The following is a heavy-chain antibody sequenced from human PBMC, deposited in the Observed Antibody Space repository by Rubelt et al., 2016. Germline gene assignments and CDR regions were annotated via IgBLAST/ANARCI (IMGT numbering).Heavy chain of an antibody. J-gene: IGHJ4*02. Sequence: QVQLVESGGGVVQSGGSMRLYCAGSGFLFSNYAMHWVRQAPGTGLEWVAVVSYDESDKNYADSVQGRFTISIDNTKKTVYLQMNSLRVEDTAMYYCTRNYSDSGGYYEGAHWGQGTLVTVSS. V-gene: IGHV3-30*03. D-gene: IGHD3-22*01. CDR3: TRNYSDSGGYYEGAH. CDR1: GFLFSNYA. CDR2: VSYDESDK.